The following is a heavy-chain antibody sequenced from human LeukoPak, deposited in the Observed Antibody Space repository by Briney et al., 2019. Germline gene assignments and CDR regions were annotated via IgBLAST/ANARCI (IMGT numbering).Heavy chain of an antibody. CDR3: AKDRTVTTTPYYFDY. CDR2: IRYDGSNK. CDR1: GFTFSSYG. Sequence: GGSLRLSCAASGFTFSSYGMHWVRQAPGKGREGVAFIRYDGSNKYYADSVKGRFTISRDNSKNTLYLQMNSLRAEDTAVYYCAKDRTVTTTPYYFDYWGQGTLVTVSS. J-gene: IGHJ4*02. D-gene: IGHD4-17*01. V-gene: IGHV3-30*02.